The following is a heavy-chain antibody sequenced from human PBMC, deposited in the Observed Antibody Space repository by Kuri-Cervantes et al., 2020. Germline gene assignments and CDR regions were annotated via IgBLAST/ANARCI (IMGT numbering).Heavy chain of an antibody. CDR3: ARDDCCLFDF. Sequence: GESLRLSCAASGFTFSGYSMNWIRRAPGKGLEWLAYISVGSTTIYYADSVKGRFTISRDDAESSLYLQMNSLRDDDTAVYYCARDDCCLFDFWAREPWSPSPQ. V-gene: IGHV3-48*02. CDR2: ISVGSTTI. CDR1: GFTFSGYS. D-gene: IGHD2-21*01. J-gene: IGHJ4*02.